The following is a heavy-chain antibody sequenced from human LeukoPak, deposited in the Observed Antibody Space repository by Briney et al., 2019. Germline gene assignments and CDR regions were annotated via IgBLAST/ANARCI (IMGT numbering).Heavy chain of an antibody. J-gene: IGHJ4*02. CDR3: ARIVRSSGWYDYFDY. Sequence: SETLSLTCAVYGGSFSGYYWSWIRQPPGKGLEWIGEINHSGSTNYNPSLKSRVTISVDKSKNQFSLKLSSVTAADTAVYYCARIVRSSGWYDYFDYWGQGTLVTVSS. CDR1: GGSFSGYY. D-gene: IGHD6-19*01. CDR2: INHSGST. V-gene: IGHV4-34*01.